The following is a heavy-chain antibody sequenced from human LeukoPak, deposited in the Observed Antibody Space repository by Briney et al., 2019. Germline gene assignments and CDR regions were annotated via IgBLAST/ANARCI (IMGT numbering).Heavy chain of an antibody. CDR2: IYYSGST. D-gene: IGHD3-3*01. V-gene: IGHV4-59*08. Sequence: PSETLSLTCTVSGGSISSYYWSWIRQPPGKGLEWIGYIYYSGSTNYNPSLKSRVTISVDTSKNHFPLKLSSLTAPHTPLYYCPGGSYYDLWSGYSPYNWFDRGGEGTLVTV. CDR1: GGSISSYY. CDR3: PGGSYYDLWSGYSPYNWFDR. J-gene: IGHJ5*02.